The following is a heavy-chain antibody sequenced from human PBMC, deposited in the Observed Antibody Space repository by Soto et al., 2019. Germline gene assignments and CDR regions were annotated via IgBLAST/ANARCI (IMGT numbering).Heavy chain of an antibody. J-gene: IGHJ4*02. V-gene: IGHV1-8*01. Sequence: QVQLVQSGAEVKKPGASVKVSCKASGYTFTSYDINWVRQATGQGLEWMGWMNPNSGNTGYAQKFQGRVTMTRNTYISTAYMELSSLRSEDAAVYYCFLLPAADSPTSEIDYWGQGTPVTVSS. CDR2: MNPNSGNT. CDR1: GYTFTSYD. D-gene: IGHD2-2*01. CDR3: FLLPAADSPTSEIDY.